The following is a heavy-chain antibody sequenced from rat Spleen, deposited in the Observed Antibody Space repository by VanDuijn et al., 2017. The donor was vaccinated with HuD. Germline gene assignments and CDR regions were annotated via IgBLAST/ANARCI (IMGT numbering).Heavy chain of an antibody. J-gene: IGHJ3*01. CDR2: ISHDGSGT. CDR1: GFTFSNYG. Sequence: EVQLVESGGGLVQPGRSLKLSCAASGFTFSNYGMAWVRQAPTKGLEWVATISHDGSGTDYRDSVKGRFTISRDNAKSTPYLQMDSLRSEDTATYYCARVGTRVSRFAYWGQGTLVTVSS. D-gene: IGHD1-4*01. CDR3: ARVGTRVSRFAY. V-gene: IGHV5-29*01.